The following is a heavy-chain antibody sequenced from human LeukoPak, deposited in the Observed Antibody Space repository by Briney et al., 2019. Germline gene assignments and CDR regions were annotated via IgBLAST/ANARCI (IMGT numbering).Heavy chain of an antibody. Sequence: GGSLRLSCAAPGFTFSSYWMHWVRQAPGKGLVWVSRINSDGSSTSYADSVKGRFTISRDNAKNTLYLQMNSLRAEDTAVYYCAKSEWKLNWFDPWGQGTLVTVSS. CDR3: AKSEWKLNWFDP. D-gene: IGHD1-1*01. CDR2: INSDGSST. J-gene: IGHJ5*02. V-gene: IGHV3-74*01. CDR1: GFTFSSYW.